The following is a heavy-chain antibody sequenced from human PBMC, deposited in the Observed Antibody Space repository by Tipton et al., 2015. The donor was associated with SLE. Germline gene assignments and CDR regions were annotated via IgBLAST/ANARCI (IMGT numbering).Heavy chain of an antibody. V-gene: IGHV1-18*01. CDR1: GYPFSNYG. CDR2: ISAYNGNT. D-gene: IGHD2-8*01. J-gene: IGHJ4*02. CDR3: ARDSLKWCAAFLLDY. Sequence: QLVQSGGEVKKLGASVKVSCKGSGYPFSNYGITWVRQAPGQGLEWMGWISAYNGNTNYAQKFRDRVTMTTDTSTSTVFMELRGLRSDDTAMYYCARDSLKWCAAFLLDYWGQGPLVSVSS.